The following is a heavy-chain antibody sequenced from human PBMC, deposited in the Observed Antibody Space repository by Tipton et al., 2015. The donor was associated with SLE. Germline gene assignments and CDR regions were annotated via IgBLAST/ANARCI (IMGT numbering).Heavy chain of an antibody. CDR1: GGSISSYY. Sequence: TLSLTCTVSGGSISSYYWCWIRQPPGKGLEWIGYIHYSGSTNYNPSLKSRVTISVDTSKNQFSLKLSSVTAADTAVYYCARGREQWLEWYFDLWGRGTLVTVSS. V-gene: IGHV4-59*01. CDR2: IHYSGST. D-gene: IGHD6-19*01. CDR3: ARGREQWLEWYFDL. J-gene: IGHJ2*01.